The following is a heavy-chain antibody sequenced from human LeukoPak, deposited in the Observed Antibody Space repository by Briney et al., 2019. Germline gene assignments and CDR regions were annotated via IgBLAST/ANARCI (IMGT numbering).Heavy chain of an antibody. CDR3: ARGYYYDSSGYYPFDY. Sequence: GGSLRLSCAASGFTFSSYGMHWVRQAPGKGLEWVAVIWYDGSNKYYADSVKGRFTISRDNSKNTLYLQMNSLGAEDTAVYYCARGYYYDSSGYYPFDYWGQGTLVTVSS. CDR2: IWYDGSNK. J-gene: IGHJ4*02. V-gene: IGHV3-33*01. CDR1: GFTFSSYG. D-gene: IGHD3-22*01.